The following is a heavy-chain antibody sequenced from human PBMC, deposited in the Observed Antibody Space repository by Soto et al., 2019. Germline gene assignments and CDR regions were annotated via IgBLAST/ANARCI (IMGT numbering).Heavy chain of an antibody. V-gene: IGHV3-30*18. CDR3: AKDLTVQKTYYYGSGSPGWFDP. CDR2: ISYDGSNK. Sequence: GGSLRLSCAASGFTFSSYGMHWVRQAPGKGLEWVAVISYDGSNKYYADSVKGRFTISRDNSKNTLYLQMNSLRAEDTAVYYCAKDLTVQKTYYYGSGSPGWFDPWGQGTLVTVSS. D-gene: IGHD3-10*01. J-gene: IGHJ5*02. CDR1: GFTFSSYG.